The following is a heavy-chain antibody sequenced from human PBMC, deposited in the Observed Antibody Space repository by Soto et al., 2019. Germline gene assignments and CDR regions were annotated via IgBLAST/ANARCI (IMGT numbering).Heavy chain of an antibody. D-gene: IGHD3-22*01. Sequence: QPQLVQSGTEVKKPGASVKVSCKASGYIFSSYGISWMRQAPGQGLEWVGWIDPYNGNTNYVQKFQGRVTMTTDTPTNTAYLELRSLTSVDTALYYCARTHYYDTSGPNYFDSWGQGTLVTVSS. J-gene: IGHJ4*02. CDR1: GYIFSSYG. V-gene: IGHV1-18*01. CDR3: ARTHYYDTSGPNYFDS. CDR2: IDPYNGNT.